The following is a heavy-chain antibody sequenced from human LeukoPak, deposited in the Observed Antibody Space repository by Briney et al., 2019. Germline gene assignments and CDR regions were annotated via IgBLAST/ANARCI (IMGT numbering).Heavy chain of an antibody. CDR2: IYHSGST. CDR3: ARGGGYDSDY. J-gene: IGHJ4*02. D-gene: IGHD5-12*01. CDR1: GYSISSGYY. V-gene: IGHV4-38-2*02. Sequence: SETLSLTCTVSGYSISSGYYWGWIRQPPGKGLEWIGSIYHSGSTYYNPSLKSRVTISVDTSKNQFSLKLSSVTAADTAVYYCARGGGYDSDYWGQGTLVTVSS.